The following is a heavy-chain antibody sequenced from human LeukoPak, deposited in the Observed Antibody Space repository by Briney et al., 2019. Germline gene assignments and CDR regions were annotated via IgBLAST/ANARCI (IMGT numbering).Heavy chain of an antibody. J-gene: IGHJ4*02. CDR2: ISVYNGNT. V-gene: IGHV1-18*01. D-gene: IGHD6-13*01. CDR1: GYSFISYG. CDR3: ARDFLRYSSSWYDY. Sequence: ASVKVSCKASGYSFISYGINWVRQAPGQGLEWMGWISVYNGNTNYAQKFQGRVTITADKSTSTAYMELSSLRSEDTAVYYCARDFLRYSSSWYDYWGQGTLVTVSS.